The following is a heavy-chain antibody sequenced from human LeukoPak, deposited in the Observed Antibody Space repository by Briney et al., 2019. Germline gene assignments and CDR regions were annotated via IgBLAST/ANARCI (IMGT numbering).Heavy chain of an antibody. V-gene: IGHV3-7*01. CDR3: ARDIYYDSSGYYGSVY. CDR1: GFTFSSYG. J-gene: IGHJ4*02. Sequence: GGSLRLSCAASGFTFSSYGMHWVRQAPGKGLEWVANINQDGREKYYVDSVKGRFTISRDNAKNSLYLQMNSLRAEDTAVYYCARDIYYDSSGYYGSVYWGQGTLVTVSS. CDR2: INQDGREK. D-gene: IGHD3-22*01.